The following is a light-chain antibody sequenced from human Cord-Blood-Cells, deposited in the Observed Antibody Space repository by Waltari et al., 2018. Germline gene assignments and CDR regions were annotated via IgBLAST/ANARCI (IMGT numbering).Light chain of an antibody. CDR3: SSYAGSNNFVV. CDR1: SSAAGGYNY. J-gene: IGLJ2*01. Sequence: QSALTQPPSASGSPGQSVTISCTGTSSAAGGYNYVSWYQQHPGKAPKLMIYEVSKRPSGVPDRFSGSKSGNTASLTVSGLQAEDEADYYCSSYAGSNNFVVFGGGTKLTVL. CDR2: EVS. V-gene: IGLV2-8*01.